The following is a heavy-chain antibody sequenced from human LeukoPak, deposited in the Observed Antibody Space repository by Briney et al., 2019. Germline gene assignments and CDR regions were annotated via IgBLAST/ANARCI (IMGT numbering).Heavy chain of an antibody. CDR3: AKGMVGATWHDFTDY. V-gene: IGHV3-30*18. CDR1: GFTFSSYG. J-gene: IGHJ4*02. Sequence: GGSLRLSCAASGFTFSSYGMHWVRQAPGKGLEWVAVISYDGSNKYYADSVKGRFTISRDNSKNTLYLQMNSLRAEDTAVYYCAKGMVGATWHDFTDYWGQGTLVTVSS. D-gene: IGHD1-26*01. CDR2: ISYDGSNK.